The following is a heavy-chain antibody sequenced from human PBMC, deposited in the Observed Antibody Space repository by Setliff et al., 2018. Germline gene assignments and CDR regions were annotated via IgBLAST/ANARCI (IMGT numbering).Heavy chain of an antibody. CDR3: ARGSDTGPYYFDY. D-gene: IGHD3-10*01. CDR2: MNPNNGNT. CDR1: GYTFINYE. V-gene: IGHV1-8*02. Sequence: ASVKVSCKASGYTFINYEINWVRQATGQGLEWMGGMNPNNGNTGYAQKFQGRVTMTRNTSTSTAYMELSSLRSEDTAVYYCARGSDTGPYYFDYWGQGTLVTVSS. J-gene: IGHJ4*02.